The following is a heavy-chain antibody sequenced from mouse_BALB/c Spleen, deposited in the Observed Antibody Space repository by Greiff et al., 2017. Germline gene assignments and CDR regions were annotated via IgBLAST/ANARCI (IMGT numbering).Heavy chain of an antibody. D-gene: IGHD1-1*01. J-gene: IGHJ4*01. Sequence: EVQLVESGGGLVKPGGSLKLSCAASGFTFSSYTMSWVRQTPEKRLEWVATISSGGSYTYYPDSVKGRFTISRDNAKNTLYLQMSSLKSEDTAMYYCTREEGLYYGSSYNYAMDYWGQGTSVTVSS. V-gene: IGHV5-6-4*01. CDR1: GFTFSSYT. CDR2: ISSGGSYT. CDR3: TREEGLYYGSSYNYAMDY.